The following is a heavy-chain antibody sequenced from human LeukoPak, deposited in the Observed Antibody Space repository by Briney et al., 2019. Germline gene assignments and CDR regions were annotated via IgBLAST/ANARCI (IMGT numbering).Heavy chain of an antibody. V-gene: IGHV3-30*18. CDR1: GFTFSSYG. D-gene: IGHD3-10*01. CDR3: AKAPLWFGELFDY. J-gene: IGHJ4*02. Sequence: GGSLRLSCAASGFTFSSYGMHWVRQAPGKGLEWVAVISYDGSNKYYADSVKGRFTISRDNSKNTLYQQMNSLRAEDTAVYYCAKAPLWFGELFDYWGQGTLVTVSS. CDR2: ISYDGSNK.